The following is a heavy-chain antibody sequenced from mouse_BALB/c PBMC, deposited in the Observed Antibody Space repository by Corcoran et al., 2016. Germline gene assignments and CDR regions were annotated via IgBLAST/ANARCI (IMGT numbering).Heavy chain of an antibody. D-gene: IGHD1-1*01. V-gene: IGHV1-77*01. CDR3: ASSRAYYYGSSYYAIVD. CDR1: GYTFTDYV. Sequence: QVQLQQSGPELVKPGASVKMSCKASGYTFTDYVISWVKQRTGQGLEWIGEIYPGSGSTYYNEKFKGKATLTADKSYNTAYMQLSSLTSEDSAVYFCASSRAYYYGSSYYAIVDWCQGSSVTVSS. J-gene: IGHJ4*01. CDR2: IYPGSGST.